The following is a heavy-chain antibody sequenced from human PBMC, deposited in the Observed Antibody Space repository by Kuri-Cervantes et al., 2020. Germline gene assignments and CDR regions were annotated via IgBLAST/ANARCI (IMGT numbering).Heavy chain of an antibody. D-gene: IGHD6-19*01. V-gene: IGHV1-2*04. J-gene: IGHJ3*02. CDR2: INPNSGGT. Sequence: ASVKVSCKASGYTFTGYYMHWVRQAPGQGLEWMGWINPNSGGTNYAQKFQGWVTMTRDTSISTAYMELRSLRSDDTAVYYCARLSKWLVLQAFDIWGQGTMVTVSS. CDR1: GYTFTGYY. CDR3: ARLSKWLVLQAFDI.